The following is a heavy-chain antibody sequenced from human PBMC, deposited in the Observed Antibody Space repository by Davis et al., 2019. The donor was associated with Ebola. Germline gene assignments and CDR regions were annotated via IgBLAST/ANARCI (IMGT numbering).Heavy chain of an antibody. V-gene: IGHV3-23*01. CDR2: INGGGSLT. D-gene: IGHD3-16*02. J-gene: IGHJ4*02. CDR1: GLTFGKHA. CDR3: ARGGDIWGNNRQHYFDY. Sequence: PGGSLRLSCAASGLTFGKHAMTWVRQAPGKGLERVSGINGGGSLTYYAESVKGRFTISRDNSKNTLYLQINSLRADDTAVYYCARGGDIWGNNRQHYFDYWGQGTLVTVSS.